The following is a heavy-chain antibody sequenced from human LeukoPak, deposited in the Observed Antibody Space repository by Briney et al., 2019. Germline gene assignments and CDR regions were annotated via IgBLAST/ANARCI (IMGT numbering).Heavy chain of an antibody. CDR1: GIRFSASG. Sequence: GGSLRLSCAASGIRFSASGMHWVRQAPGEGLEWVAFIWYDGSNKYYADSVKGRFTISRDDSKKEVYLQMNSLRPEDTALYYCAKDKGNYYFDYWGQGALVTVSS. D-gene: IGHD4-23*01. V-gene: IGHV3-30*02. J-gene: IGHJ4*02. CDR2: IWYDGSNK. CDR3: AKDKGNYYFDY.